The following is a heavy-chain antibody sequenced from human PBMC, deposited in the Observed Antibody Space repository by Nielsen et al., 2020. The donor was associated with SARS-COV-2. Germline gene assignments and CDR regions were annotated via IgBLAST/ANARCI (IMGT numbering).Heavy chain of an antibody. Sequence: SETLSLTCTVSGGSISSGSYYWSWIRQRPGKGLEWIGYLYYSGGNYYNPSLRSRVIISADTSRNQFSLKLNSVTAADTAVYYCASSGYLAYDAFNVWGQGTMVTVSS. CDR1: GGSISSGSYY. CDR2: LYYSGGN. V-gene: IGHV4-31*03. J-gene: IGHJ3*01. D-gene: IGHD3-22*01. CDR3: ASSGYLAYDAFNV.